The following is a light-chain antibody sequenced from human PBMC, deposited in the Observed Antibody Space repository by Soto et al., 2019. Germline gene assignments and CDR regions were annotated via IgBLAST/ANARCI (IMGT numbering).Light chain of an antibody. Sequence: EIFLTHSPFTLSWSPGERSTLSCRSSQSVSISYLAWYQQKPGQAPRLLIYAASSRATGIPDRFSGSGSGKELPPTIRRPEPEDFEVYSCQKYFKSMIIFGPGNKVDIK. CDR2: AAS. CDR1: QSVSISY. V-gene: IGKV3-20*01. J-gene: IGKJ3*01. CDR3: QKYFKSMII.